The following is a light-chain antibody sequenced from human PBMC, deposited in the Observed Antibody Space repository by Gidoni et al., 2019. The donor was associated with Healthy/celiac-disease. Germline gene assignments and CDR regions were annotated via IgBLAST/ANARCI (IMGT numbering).Light chain of an antibody. CDR2: DAS. CDR1: PDISNY. CDR3: QQDDTLPPS. Sequence: DIQITQSPSSLSASVGDRVTITFQASPDISNYLNCHQQNPGKSPNLLIYDASNLETGAPARFSRSGSGTDFPFTIRSLPSEDIATYYCQQDDTLPPSFGQGTKLEIK. V-gene: IGKV1-33*01. J-gene: IGKJ2*03.